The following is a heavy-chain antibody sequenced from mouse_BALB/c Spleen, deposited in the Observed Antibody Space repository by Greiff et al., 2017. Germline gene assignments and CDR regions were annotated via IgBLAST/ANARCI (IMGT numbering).Heavy chain of an antibody. CDR2: ISSGGSYT. D-gene: IGHD4-1*01. CDR3: ARAGTRGYAMDY. Sequence: EVQLVESGGGLVKPGGSLKLSCAASGFTFSSYAMSWVRQSPEKRLEWVAEISSGGSYTYYPDTVTGRFTISRDNAKNTLYLEMSSLRSEDTAMYYCARAGTRGYAMDYWGQGTSVTVSS. J-gene: IGHJ4*01. V-gene: IGHV5-9-4*01. CDR1: GFTFSSYA.